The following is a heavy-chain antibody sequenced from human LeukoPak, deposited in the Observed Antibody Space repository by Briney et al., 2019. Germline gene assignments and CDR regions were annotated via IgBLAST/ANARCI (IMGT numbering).Heavy chain of an antibody. Sequence: GGPLRLSCAASGFTFSSYAMHWVRQAPGKGLEWVAVISYDGSNKYYADSVKGRFTISRDNSKNTLYLQMNSLRAEDTAVYYCARASYYDILTGYYGPSDYWAREPWSPSPQ. J-gene: IGHJ4*02. CDR2: ISYDGSNK. CDR3: ARASYYDILTGYYGPSDY. V-gene: IGHV3-30-3*01. CDR1: GFTFSSYA. D-gene: IGHD3-9*01.